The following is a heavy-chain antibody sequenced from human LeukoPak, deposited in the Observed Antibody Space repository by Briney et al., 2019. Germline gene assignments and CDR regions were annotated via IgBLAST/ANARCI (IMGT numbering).Heavy chain of an antibody. CDR3: ARGGTLYDY. CDR1: GFTVSSNY. V-gene: IGHV3-66*01. CDR2: IYSGGST. Sequence: GGSLRLSCVASGFTVSSNYMSWVRQAPGKGLEWVSVIYSGGSTYYADSVKGRFTISRDNSKNTLYLQMNSLRAEDTAVYYCARGGTLYDYWGQGTLVTVSS. D-gene: IGHD3-16*02. J-gene: IGHJ4*02.